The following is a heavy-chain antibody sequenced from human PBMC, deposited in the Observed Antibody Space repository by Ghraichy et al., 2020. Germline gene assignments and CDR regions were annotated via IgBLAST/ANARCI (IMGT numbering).Heavy chain of an antibody. CDR3: ARHEYSSTSPRRYFDY. CDR2: IYYSGST. J-gene: IGHJ4*02. Sequence: SETLSLTCTVSGGSISNFYWTWFRQPPGKGLEWIGYIYYSGSTSYNPSLKSRVTISVDTSKNQFSLRLSSVTAADTAVYYCARHEYSSTSPRRYFDYWGQGTLVTVSS. D-gene: IGHD6-6*01. V-gene: IGHV4-59*08. CDR1: GGSISNFY.